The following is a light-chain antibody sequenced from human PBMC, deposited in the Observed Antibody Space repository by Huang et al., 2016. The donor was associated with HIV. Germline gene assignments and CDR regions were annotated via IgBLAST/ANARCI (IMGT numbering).Light chain of an antibody. CDR2: WSS. CDR3: QQYYKSPLT. CDR1: QSVLFSPNNDNY. Sequence: DIVMTQSPESLAVSLGERASINCKSSQSVLFSPNNDNYLAWYQQKPGQPPKLLIYWSSARDSGVPDRFSGSGSGTNFTLTISSLQAEDVAVYYCQQYYKSPLTFGPGTKVDI. J-gene: IGKJ3*01. V-gene: IGKV4-1*01.